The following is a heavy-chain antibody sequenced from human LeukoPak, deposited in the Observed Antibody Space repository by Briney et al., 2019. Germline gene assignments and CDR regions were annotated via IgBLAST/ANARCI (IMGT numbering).Heavy chain of an antibody. V-gene: IGHV3-23*01. CDR3: AKEIAVAGVYYYYYMDV. Sequence: GGTLRLSCAASGFTFSSYGMSWVRQAPGKGLEWVSAISGSGGSTYYADSVKGRFTISRDNSKNTLYLQMNSLRAEDTAVYYCAKEIAVAGVYYYYYMDVWGKGTTVTISS. D-gene: IGHD6-19*01. J-gene: IGHJ6*03. CDR1: GFTFSSYG. CDR2: ISGSGGST.